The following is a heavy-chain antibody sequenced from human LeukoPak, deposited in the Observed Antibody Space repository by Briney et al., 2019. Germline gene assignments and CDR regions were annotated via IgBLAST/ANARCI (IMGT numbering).Heavy chain of an antibody. J-gene: IGHJ4*02. V-gene: IGHV3-48*02. Sequence: GGSLRLSCLVSGFTFSTYTMNWVSQAPGKGLEWVSFISGSGSAIYYYADSVKGRFIISRDNAQNSLYLHMSSLRDEDTAVYYCARGDGFHYFDYWGQGALVTVSS. CDR1: GFTFSTYT. CDR2: ISGSGSAIY. CDR3: ARGDGFHYFDY. D-gene: IGHD5-24*01.